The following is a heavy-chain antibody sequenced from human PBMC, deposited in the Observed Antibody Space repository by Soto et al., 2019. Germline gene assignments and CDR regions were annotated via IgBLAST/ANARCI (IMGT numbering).Heavy chain of an antibody. CDR2: IYWDDDK. CDR1: GFSLSTSGVG. V-gene: IGHV2-5*02. D-gene: IGHD3-10*01. CDR3: ARTWAVRAFDY. J-gene: IGHJ4*02. Sequence: QITLKESGPTLVKPTQTLTLTCTFSGFSLSTSGVGVGWIRQPPGKALEWLTLIYWDDDKRYSPSLKSRLTITKDTSKNQVVLTMTNTDPVDTATYYCARTWAVRAFDYWGQGTLVTVSS.